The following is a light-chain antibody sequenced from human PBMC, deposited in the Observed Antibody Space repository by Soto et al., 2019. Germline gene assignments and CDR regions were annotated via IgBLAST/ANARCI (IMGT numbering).Light chain of an antibody. Sequence: QSVLTQPASVSGSPGQSISISRTGTSSDVGAYDRVSWYQHHPGKAPKLLIYEVTNRPSGVSTRFSGSKSANTASLTISGLQPEDEASYYCASYTRVDSWVFGGGTQLTVL. CDR1: SSDVGAYDR. CDR2: EVT. V-gene: IGLV2-14*01. CDR3: ASYTRVDSWV. J-gene: IGLJ7*01.